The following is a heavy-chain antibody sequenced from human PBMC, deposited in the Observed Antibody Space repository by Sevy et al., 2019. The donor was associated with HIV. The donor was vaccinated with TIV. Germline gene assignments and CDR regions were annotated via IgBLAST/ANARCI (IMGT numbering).Heavy chain of an antibody. V-gene: IGHV3-23*01. J-gene: IGHJ4*02. Sequence: GGSLRLSCAASGFTFGGYAMAWVRQAPGKGLESVSAISGTGETTYYTDSVKGRFTVSRDNSNNILYLQMNSLRGEDTALYYCAKRPVSYCSGATCSLDYWGPGTLVTVSS. D-gene: IGHD2-2*01. CDR2: ISGTGETT. CDR3: AKRPVSYCSGATCSLDY. CDR1: GFTFGGYA.